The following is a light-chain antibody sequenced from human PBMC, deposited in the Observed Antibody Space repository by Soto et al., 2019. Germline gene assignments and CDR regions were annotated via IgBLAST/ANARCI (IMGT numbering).Light chain of an antibody. CDR1: SSGVENYNL. J-gene: IGLJ2*01. Sequence: QSALTQPASVSGSPGQSITLSCTRISSGVENYNLVSWYQHHPGKAPKLMIYEGSQRPSGVSDRFAGSKSGNTASLTISGLQAEDEADYYCSSDAGAVVFGGGTKLTVL. CDR3: SSDAGAVV. CDR2: EGS. V-gene: IGLV2-23*01.